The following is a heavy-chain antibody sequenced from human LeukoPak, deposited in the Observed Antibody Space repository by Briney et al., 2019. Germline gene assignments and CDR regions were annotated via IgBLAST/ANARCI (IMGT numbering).Heavy chain of an antibody. V-gene: IGHV3-9*03. CDR3: AKASYGDDFDY. CDR2: ISWNSGTI. CDR1: GFAFDDFA. J-gene: IGHJ4*02. Sequence: SGGSLRLSCAASGFAFDDFAMHWVRQAPGKGLEWVSAISWNSGTIAYTDSVKGRFTIPRDNANKFLYLEMNSLSPEDMAVYYCAKASYGDDFDYWGQGTLVTVSS. D-gene: IGHD5-18*01.